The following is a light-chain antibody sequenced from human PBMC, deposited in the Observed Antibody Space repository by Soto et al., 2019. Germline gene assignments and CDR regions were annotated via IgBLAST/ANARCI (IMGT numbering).Light chain of an antibody. CDR3: SSYTGSNTRV. J-gene: IGLJ1*01. CDR1: SSDIGGYNF. Sequence: QSALTQPASVSGSPGQSITISCTGSSSDIGGYNFVSWYQQHPGKAPKLMIYGVTNRPSGVSSRFSGSKSGNAASLTISGLQAEDEADYYCSSYTGSNTRVFGTGTKLTVL. CDR2: GVT. V-gene: IGLV2-14*03.